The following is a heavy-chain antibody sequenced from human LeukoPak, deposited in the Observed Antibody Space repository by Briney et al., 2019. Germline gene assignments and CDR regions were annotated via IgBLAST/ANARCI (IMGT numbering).Heavy chain of an antibody. CDR2: ISYDGSNK. CDR1: GFTFSSYA. J-gene: IGHJ4*02. D-gene: IGHD6-13*01. V-gene: IGHV3-30-3*01. Sequence: PGGSLRLSCAASGFTFSSYAVHWVRQAPGKGLEWVAVISYDGSNKYYADSVKGRFTISRDNSQNTLYLLMNSLKAEDTAVYYCAREYRWEAAAGYFDYWGQGTLVTVSS. CDR3: AREYRWEAAAGYFDY.